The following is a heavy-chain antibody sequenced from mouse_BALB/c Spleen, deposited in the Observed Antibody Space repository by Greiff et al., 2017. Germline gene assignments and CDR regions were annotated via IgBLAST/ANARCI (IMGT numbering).Heavy chain of an antibody. CDR2: ISYDGSN. V-gene: IGHV3-6*02. D-gene: IGHD2-12*01. CDR1: GYSITSGYY. J-gene: IGHJ1*01. CDR3: ARRGRPYWYFDV. Sequence: EVQLQESGPGLVKPSQSLSLTCSVTGYSITSGYYWNWIRQFPGNKLEWMGYISYDGSNNYNPSLKNRISITRDTSKNQFFLKLNSVTTEDTATYYCARRGRPYWYFDVWGAGTTVTVSS.